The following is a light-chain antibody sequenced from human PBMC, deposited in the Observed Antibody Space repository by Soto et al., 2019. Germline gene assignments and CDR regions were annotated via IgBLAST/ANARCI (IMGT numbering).Light chain of an antibody. CDR2: DVS. J-gene: IGLJ1*01. Sequence: QSALTQPRSVSGSPGQSVTISCTGTSSDVGGYNYVSWYQQHPGKAPKLMIYDVSKRPSGVPDRFSGSKSGNTASLNISGLQAEDEADYYCCSYAGSYTFDYVFGTGTKLTVL. V-gene: IGLV2-11*01. CDR3: CSYAGSYTFDYV. CDR1: SSDVGGYNY.